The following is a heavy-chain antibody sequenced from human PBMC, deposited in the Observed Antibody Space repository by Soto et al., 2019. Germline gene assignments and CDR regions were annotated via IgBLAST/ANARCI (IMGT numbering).Heavy chain of an antibody. D-gene: IGHD2-2*01. CDR2: ISWNSGSI. J-gene: IGHJ6*02. CDR3: AKDMGYCISTSCYYYGMDV. Sequence: EVQLVESGGGLVQPGRSLRLSCAASGFTFDDYAMHWVRQAPGKGLEWVSGISWNSGSIGYADSVKGRFTISRDNAKNSLYLQMNSLRAEDTALYYCAKDMGYCISTSCYYYGMDVWGQGTTVTVSS. CDR1: GFTFDDYA. V-gene: IGHV3-9*01.